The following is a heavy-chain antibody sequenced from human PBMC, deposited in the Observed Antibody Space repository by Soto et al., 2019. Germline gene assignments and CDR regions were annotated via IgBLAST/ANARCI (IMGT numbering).Heavy chain of an antibody. D-gene: IGHD5-18*01. J-gene: IGHJ6*03. V-gene: IGHV1-8*01. CDR2: MNPNSGNT. CDR3: ARGGRAMVERYYYYYMDV. Sequence: QVQLVQSGAEVKKPGASVKVSCKASGYTFTSYDINWVRQATGQGLEWMGWMNPNSGNTGYAQKFQDRVTMTRTTSISTAYMELSSLRSEDTAVYYCARGGRAMVERYYYYYMDVWGKGTTVTVSS. CDR1: GYTFTSYD.